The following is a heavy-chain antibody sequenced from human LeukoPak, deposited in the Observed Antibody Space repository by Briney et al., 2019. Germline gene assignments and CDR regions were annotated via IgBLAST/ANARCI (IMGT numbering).Heavy chain of an antibody. D-gene: IGHD3-10*01. CDR2: INHSGST. V-gene: IGHV4-34*01. J-gene: IGHJ4*02. CDR1: GGSFSGYY. Sequence: PSETLSLTCAVYGGSFSGYYWSWIRQPPGKGVEWIGEINHSGSTNYNPSLKSRVTISVDTSKNQFSLKLSSVTAADTAVYYCARHGFGYYGSGSYYTARGRYFDYWGQGTLVTVSS. CDR3: ARHGFGYYGSGSYYTARGRYFDY.